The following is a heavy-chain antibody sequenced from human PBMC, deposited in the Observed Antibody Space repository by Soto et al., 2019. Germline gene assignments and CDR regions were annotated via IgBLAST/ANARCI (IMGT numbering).Heavy chain of an antibody. CDR3: ARDDNNDANALDY. V-gene: IGHV3-33*01. D-gene: IGHD1-20*01. Sequence: GSLRLSCAASGFTFSKYGMHWVRQAPGKGLEWVALIWNDGIRKVYVDSVKGRFTISRDNSKNTLDLQMNNLRDEDTAVYYCARDDNNDANALDYWGPGTLVTVSS. CDR1: GFTFSKYG. J-gene: IGHJ4*02. CDR2: IWNDGIRK.